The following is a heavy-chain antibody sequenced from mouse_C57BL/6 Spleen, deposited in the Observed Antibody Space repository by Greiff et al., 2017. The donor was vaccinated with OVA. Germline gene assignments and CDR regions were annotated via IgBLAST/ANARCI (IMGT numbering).Heavy chain of an antibody. CDR2: ISYSGST. D-gene: IGHD2-4*01. V-gene: IGHV3-1*01. CDR3: ARDNYDGYFDY. Sequence: DVMLVESGPGMVKPSQSLSLTCTVTGYSITSGYDWHWIRHFPGNKLEWMGYISYSGSTNYNPSLKSRISITHDTSKNHFFLKLNSVTTEDTATYYCARDNYDGYFDYWGQGTTLTVSS. J-gene: IGHJ2*01. CDR1: GYSITSGYD.